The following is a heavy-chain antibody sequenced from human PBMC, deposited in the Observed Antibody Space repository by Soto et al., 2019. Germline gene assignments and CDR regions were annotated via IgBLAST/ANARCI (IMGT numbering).Heavy chain of an antibody. J-gene: IGHJ5*02. D-gene: IGHD3-22*01. CDR3: AREWDYYDSSGPFDP. CDR1: GGTFSSYA. Sequence: GASVKVSCKASGGTFSSYAISWVRQAPGQGLEWMGGIIPIFGTANYAQKFQGRVTITADESTSTAYMELSSLRSEDTAVYYCAREWDYYDSSGPFDPWGQGTLVTVSS. CDR2: IIPIFGTA. V-gene: IGHV1-69*13.